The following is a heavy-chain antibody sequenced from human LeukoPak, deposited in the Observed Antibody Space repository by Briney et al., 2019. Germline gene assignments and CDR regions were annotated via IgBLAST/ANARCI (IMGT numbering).Heavy chain of an antibody. D-gene: IGHD2-15*01. CDR3: ARGIVVVAQLGFYFYYMDV. V-gene: IGHV4-61*02. CDR2: IYTSGST. Sequence: SQTLSLTCTVSGGSISSGSYYWSWIRQPAGKGLEWIGRIYTSGSTNYNPSLKSRVTISVDTSKNQFSLKLSSVTAADTAVYYCARGIVVVAQLGFYFYYMDVWGKGTTVTISS. J-gene: IGHJ6*03. CDR1: GGSISSGSYY.